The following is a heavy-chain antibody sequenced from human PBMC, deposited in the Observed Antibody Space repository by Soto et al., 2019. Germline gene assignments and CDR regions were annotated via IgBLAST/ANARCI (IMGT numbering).Heavy chain of an antibody. J-gene: IGHJ4*02. Sequence: GGSLRLSCAASGFTFSSYAMSWVRQAPGKGLEWISAISGSGGSTYYADSVKGRFTISRDNSKNTLYLQMNSLRAEDTAVYYCAKTPYSGYGEERDFDYWGQGTLVTVSS. CDR3: AKTPYSGYGEERDFDY. D-gene: IGHD5-12*01. V-gene: IGHV3-23*01. CDR1: GFTFSSYA. CDR2: ISGSGGST.